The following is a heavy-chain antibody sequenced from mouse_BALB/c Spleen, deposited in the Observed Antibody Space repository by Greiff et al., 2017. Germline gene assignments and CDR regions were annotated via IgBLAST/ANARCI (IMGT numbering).Heavy chain of an antibody. Sequence: EVKLVESGGGLVQPGGSLKLSCAASGFTFSSFEMYWVRQAPEKRLEWVAYISSGSSTTYYPDTVKGRFTISRDNPKNTLYLQMTSLRSEDTAMYYCARHSSWIDYWGQGTSVTVS. V-gene: IGHV5-17*02. D-gene: IGHD1-1*01. CDR2: ISSGSSTT. CDR3: ARHSSWIDY. J-gene: IGHJ4*01. CDR1: GFTFSSFE.